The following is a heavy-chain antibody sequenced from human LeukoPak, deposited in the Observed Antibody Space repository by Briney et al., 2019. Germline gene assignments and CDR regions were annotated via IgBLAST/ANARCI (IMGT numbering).Heavy chain of an antibody. J-gene: IGHJ1*01. Sequence: SVKVSCKASGGTFSSYAISWVRQAPGQGLECMGGIIPIFGTANYAQKFQGRVTITADESTSTAYMELSSLRSEDTAVYYCARGGQGYYVPFHHWGQGTLVTVSS. V-gene: IGHV1-69*13. CDR1: GGTFSSYA. D-gene: IGHD3-10*02. CDR3: ARGGQGYYVPFHH. CDR2: IIPIFGTA.